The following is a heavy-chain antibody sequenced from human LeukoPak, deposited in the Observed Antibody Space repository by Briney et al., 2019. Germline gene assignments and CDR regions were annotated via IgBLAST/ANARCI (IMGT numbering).Heavy chain of an antibody. V-gene: IGHV3-74*01. CDR1: GFTFSTHW. Sequence: GGSLRLSCAASGFTFSTHWMYWVRQAPGRELVWVSRVSGDGSLTSYADSVKGRFTISRDNAKDTLYLQMTSLRVEDTAVYSCASLLTPYHGSGGGGMDVWGQGTTVTVSS. J-gene: IGHJ6*02. CDR2: VSGDGSLT. CDR3: ASLLTPYHGSGGGGMDV. D-gene: IGHD3-10*01.